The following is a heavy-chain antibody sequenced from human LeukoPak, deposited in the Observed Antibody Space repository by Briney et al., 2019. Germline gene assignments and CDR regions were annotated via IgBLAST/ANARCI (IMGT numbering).Heavy chain of an antibody. V-gene: IGHV4-34*01. Sequence: PSETLSLTCAVYGGSFSGYYWSWIRQPPGKGLEWIGEINHSGSTNYNPSLKSRVTISVDTSKNQFSLKLSSVTAADTAVYYCARGRRSTYSSSWYGGSGWPYFDYGGQGTLVTVSS. J-gene: IGHJ4*02. CDR3: ARGRRSTYSSSWYGGSGWPYFDY. CDR2: INHSGST. D-gene: IGHD6-13*01. CDR1: GGSFSGYY.